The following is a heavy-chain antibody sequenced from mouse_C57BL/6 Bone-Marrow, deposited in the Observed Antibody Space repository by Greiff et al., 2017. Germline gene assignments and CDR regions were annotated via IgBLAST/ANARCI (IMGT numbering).Heavy chain of an antibody. CDR2: IYPGSGST. CDR1: GYTFTSYW. Sequence: QVQLQQPGAELVKPGASVKMSCKASGYTFTSYWITWVKQRPGQGLEWIGDIYPGSGSTNYNEKFKSKATLTVDTSSSTAYMQLSSLTSEDSAVYYCVREYYSNFYAMDYWGQGTSVTVSS. CDR3: VREYYSNFYAMDY. V-gene: IGHV1-55*01. J-gene: IGHJ4*01. D-gene: IGHD2-5*01.